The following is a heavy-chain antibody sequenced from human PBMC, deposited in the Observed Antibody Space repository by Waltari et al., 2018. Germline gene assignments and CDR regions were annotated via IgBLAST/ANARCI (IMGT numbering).Heavy chain of an antibody. V-gene: IGHV3-48*01. CDR1: GFPFSGAS. CDR2: ISASGISI. J-gene: IGHJ1*01. CDR3: AGPT. Sequence: EAHLAESGGTLVQPGGSLRLSCGASGFPFSGASMNWVRQAPGKGLEWVAYISASGISIHYAASVKGRFTISRDNARNTLFLQMNNLRVDDTAVYYCAGPTWGQGTLVTVSS.